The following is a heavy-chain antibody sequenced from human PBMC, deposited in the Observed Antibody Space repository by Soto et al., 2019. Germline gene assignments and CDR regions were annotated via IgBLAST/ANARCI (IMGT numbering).Heavy chain of an antibody. V-gene: IGHV3-7*05. CDR1: GFTFSSYW. CDR2: IKQDGSEK. Sequence: EVQLVESGGGLVQPGGSLRLSCAASGFTFSSYWMSWVRQAPGKELEWVANIKQDGSEKYYVDSVKGRFTISRDNAKNSLYLQMNSLRAEDTAVYYCATYYYDSSGYYSDGYWGQGTLVTVSS. J-gene: IGHJ4*02. CDR3: ATYYYDSSGYYSDGY. D-gene: IGHD3-22*01.